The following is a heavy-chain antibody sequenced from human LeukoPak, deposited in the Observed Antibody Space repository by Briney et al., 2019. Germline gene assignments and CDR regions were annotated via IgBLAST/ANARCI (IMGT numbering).Heavy chain of an antibody. D-gene: IGHD4-17*01. J-gene: IGHJ4*02. Sequence: GGSLRLSCAASGFTFSGYGMHWVRQAPGKGLEWVAFIRYDGSNKYYADSVKGRFTISRDNAKNSLYLQMNSLRAEDTAIYYCARQSGTMVTTRFDYWGQGTLVTVSS. CDR1: GFTFSGYG. V-gene: IGHV3-30*02. CDR2: IRYDGSNK. CDR3: ARQSGTMVTTRFDY.